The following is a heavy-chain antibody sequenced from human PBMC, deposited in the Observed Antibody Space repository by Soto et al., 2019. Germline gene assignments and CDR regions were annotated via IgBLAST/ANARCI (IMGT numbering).Heavy chain of an antibody. D-gene: IGHD3-16*02. CDR3: ARARTSRFGGVITEVYFDY. CDR1: GYTFTGYY. CDR2: INPNSGGT. Sequence: ASVKVSCKASGYTFTGYYMHWVRQAPGQGLEWMGWINPNSGGTNYAQKFQGWVTMTRDTSISTAYMELSRLRSDDTAVYYCARARTSRFGGVITEVYFDYWGQGTLVTVSS. V-gene: IGHV1-2*04. J-gene: IGHJ4*02.